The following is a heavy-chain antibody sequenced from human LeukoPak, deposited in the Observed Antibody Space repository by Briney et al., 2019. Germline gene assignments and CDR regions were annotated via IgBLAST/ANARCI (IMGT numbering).Heavy chain of an antibody. Sequence: SDILPLTCAVSGYSISSDNWWGWIRQPPGKGLEWIGYIYYSGSTYYNPSLKSRVTMSVDTSKNQFSLKLSSVTAVDTAVYYCAKKIAAAAWFDPWGQGTLVTVSS. CDR2: IYYSGST. J-gene: IGHJ5*02. CDR3: AKKIAAAAWFDP. D-gene: IGHD6-13*01. CDR1: GYSISSDNW. V-gene: IGHV4-28*01.